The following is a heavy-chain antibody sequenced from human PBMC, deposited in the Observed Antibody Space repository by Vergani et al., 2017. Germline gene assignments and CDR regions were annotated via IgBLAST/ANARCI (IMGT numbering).Heavy chain of an antibody. CDR2: IYPGDSDT. CDR3: ARDSYGGNSVGYFDY. D-gene: IGHD4-23*01. J-gene: IGHJ4*02. Sequence: EVQLVQSGAEVKKPGESLKISCKGSGYIFTSYWIGCVRQMPGKGLEWMGIIYPGDSDTRYSPSFQGQVTISRDNSKSTLYLQMNSLRAEDRAVYYCARDSYGGNSVGYFDYWGQGTLVTVSS. V-gene: IGHV5-51*01. CDR1: GYIFTSYW.